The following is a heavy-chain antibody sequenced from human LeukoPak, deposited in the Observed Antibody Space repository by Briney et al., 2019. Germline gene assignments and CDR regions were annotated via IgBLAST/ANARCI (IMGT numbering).Heavy chain of an antibody. V-gene: IGHV1-2*02. CDR2: TNPNSGST. CDR1: GYTFTGYY. J-gene: IGHJ4*02. Sequence: EASVKVSCKASGYTFTGYYMHWVRQAPGQGLEWMGWTNPNSGSTNYAQKFQGRVTVTRATSISTAYMELSRLRSDDTAVYYCARDPLGDSSGYYYVLMVGKARESGGIDYWGQGTLVTVSS. D-gene: IGHD3-22*01. CDR3: ARDPLGDSSGYYYVLMVGKARESGGIDY.